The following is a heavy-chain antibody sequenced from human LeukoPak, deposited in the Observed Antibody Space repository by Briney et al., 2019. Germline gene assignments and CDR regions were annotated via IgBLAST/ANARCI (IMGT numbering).Heavy chain of an antibody. CDR3: ARGQRYSSSWYVGTNWFDP. CDR2: INHSGST. CDR1: GGSFSGYY. V-gene: IGHV4-34*01. J-gene: IGHJ5*02. D-gene: IGHD6-13*01. Sequence: SETLSLTCAVYGGSFSGYYWSWIRQPPGKGLEWIGEINHSGSTNYNLSLKSRVTISVDTSKNQFSLKLSSVTAADTAVYYCARGQRYSSSWYVGTNWFDPWGQGTLVTVSS.